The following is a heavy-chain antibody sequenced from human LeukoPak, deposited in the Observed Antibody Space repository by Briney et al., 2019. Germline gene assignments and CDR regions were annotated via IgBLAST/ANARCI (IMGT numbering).Heavy chain of an antibody. D-gene: IGHD2-15*01. CDR3: ASHCSGGSCHY. CDR2: IYYSGRT. J-gene: IGHJ4*02. Sequence: PSETLSLTCTVSGGSISSYYWSWIRQPPGKGVEWIGYIYYSGRTNYNPSLKSRVTISVDTSKNQFSLKLSSVTAADTAVYYCASHCSGGSCHYWGQGTLVTVSS. V-gene: IGHV4-59*08. CDR1: GGSISSYY.